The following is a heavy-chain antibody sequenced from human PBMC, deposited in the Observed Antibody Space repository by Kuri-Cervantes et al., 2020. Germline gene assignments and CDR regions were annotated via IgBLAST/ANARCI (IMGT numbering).Heavy chain of an antibody. CDR2: IYTSGST. CDR3: ARLGITGTAGLFDY. J-gene: IGHJ4*02. Sequence: SETLSLTCAVYGGSISSYYWSWIRQPAGKGLEWIGRIYTSGSTNYNPSLKSRVTISVDTSKNQFSLKLSSVTAADTAVYYCARLGITGTAGLFDYWGQGTLVTVSS. D-gene: IGHD1-20*01. CDR1: GGSISSYY. V-gene: IGHV4-59*10.